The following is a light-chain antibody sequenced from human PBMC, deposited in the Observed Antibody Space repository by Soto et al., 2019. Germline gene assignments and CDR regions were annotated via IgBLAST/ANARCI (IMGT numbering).Light chain of an antibody. CDR1: QSVLYSSNNKNY. V-gene: IGKV4-1*01. CDR3: QQYYSTPRT. Sequence: DIVMTQSPDSLAVSLGERATINCKSSQSVLYSSNNKNYLAGYQQKPGQPPKLLIYWASTRESGVPDRFSGRGSGTDFTLTISILQAEDVAVYYCQQYYSTPRTFGQGTKVEIK. J-gene: IGKJ1*01. CDR2: WAS.